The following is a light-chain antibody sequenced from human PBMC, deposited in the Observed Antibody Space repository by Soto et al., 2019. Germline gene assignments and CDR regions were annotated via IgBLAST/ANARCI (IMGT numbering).Light chain of an antibody. Sequence: EIVMTQSPATLSVTKGERATLSCSASQTVSDNLAWYQQQPGQAPRLLIYGASTRATGIPARFSGSGSGTEFTLTISSLQSEDSAVYYCQQYKNWPPWTFCQGTKVDI. V-gene: IGKV3-15*01. J-gene: IGKJ1*01. CDR3: QQYKNWPPWT. CDR2: GAS. CDR1: QTVSDN.